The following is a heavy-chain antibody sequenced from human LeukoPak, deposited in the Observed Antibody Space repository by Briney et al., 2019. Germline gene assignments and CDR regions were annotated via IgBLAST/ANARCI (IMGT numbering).Heavy chain of an antibody. Sequence: SVKVSCKASGGTFSSYAISWVRQAPGQGLEWMGRIIPIFGTANYAQKFQGRVTITTDESTSTAYMELSSLRSEDTTVYYCARGYDYVWGSYRSILASRYKFDYWGQGTLVTVSS. CDR2: IIPIFGTA. V-gene: IGHV1-69*05. CDR1: GGTFSSYA. D-gene: IGHD3-16*02. CDR3: ARGYDYVWGSYRSILASRYKFDY. J-gene: IGHJ4*02.